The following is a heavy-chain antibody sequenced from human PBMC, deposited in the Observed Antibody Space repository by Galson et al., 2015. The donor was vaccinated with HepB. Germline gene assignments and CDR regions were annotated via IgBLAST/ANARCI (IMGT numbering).Heavy chain of an antibody. CDR3: ARGRWYAESDVFDI. Sequence: SLRLSCAASGFTFSRNWMYWVRQAPGKGLVWVSRINSDGRSTSYADSVKGRFTISRDNAKNTLYLQMNSLRAEDTAVYYCARGRWYAESDVFDIWGQGTMVSVSS. CDR2: INSDGRST. CDR1: GFTFSRNW. V-gene: IGHV3-74*01. D-gene: IGHD2-15*01. J-gene: IGHJ3*02.